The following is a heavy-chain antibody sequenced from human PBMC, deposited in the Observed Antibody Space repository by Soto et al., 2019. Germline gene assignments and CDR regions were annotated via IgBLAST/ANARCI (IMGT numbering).Heavy chain of an antibody. V-gene: IGHV4-4*02. CDR2: VHISGHT. J-gene: IGHJ5*01. Sequence: SETLSLTCTLSGGPVRAPDWCNWGRHYPDKRLEWIAPVHISGHTNYKPSLRSRLSVSKDSSKNKFYLNLNSLTAADTAIYYCARVRQGCSANNCYFGPWGRGTQVTVSS. CDR1: GGPVRAPDW. CDR3: ARVRQGCSANNCYFGP. D-gene: IGHD2-21*02.